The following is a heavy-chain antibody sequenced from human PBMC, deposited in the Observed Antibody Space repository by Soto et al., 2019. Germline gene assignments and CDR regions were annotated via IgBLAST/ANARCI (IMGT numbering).Heavy chain of an antibody. CDR2: VYSSGTT. V-gene: IGHV4-4*07. J-gene: IGHJ4*02. Sequence: SETLSLTCTVSGGSINSYWWSWIRQPAGKGLEWIGRVYSSGTTDYNPSLNSRATMSVEASKNQFSLKLSSVTAADTAVYYCARAIASYAYGGGYWGQGIQVTVS. CDR3: ARAIASYAYGGGY. D-gene: IGHD2-21*01. CDR1: GGSINSYW.